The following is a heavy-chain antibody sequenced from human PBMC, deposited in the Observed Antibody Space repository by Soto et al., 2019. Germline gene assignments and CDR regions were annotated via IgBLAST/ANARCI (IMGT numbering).Heavy chain of an antibody. CDR2: IIPIDATV. CDR3: ARDLLGLGYTDGDV. D-gene: IGHD5-12*01. V-gene: IGHV1-69*12. Sequence: QVQLVQSGAEVKKPGSSVKVSCKASGGTFSNYALISWVRQAPGQGLEWMGGIIPIDATVNYAQKFQGRITITADESTTTAYMDLGSLRSEDTAVYYCARDLLGLGYTDGDVWGQGTTVTVSS. J-gene: IGHJ6*01. CDR1: GGTFSNYA.